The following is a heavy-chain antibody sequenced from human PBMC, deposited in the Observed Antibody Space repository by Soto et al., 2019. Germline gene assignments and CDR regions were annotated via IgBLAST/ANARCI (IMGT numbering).Heavy chain of an antibody. Sequence: SVKVSCKASGGTFSSYAISWVRQAPGQGLEWMGGIIPIFDTANYAQNFQGRVTITADEYTSTAYMELSSLRSEDTAVYYCARHDCISSSCYYYYYYGMDVWGQGTTVTAP. CDR1: GGTFSSYA. D-gene: IGHD2-2*01. V-gene: IGHV1-69*13. CDR3: ARHDCISSSCYYYYYYGMDV. CDR2: IIPIFDTA. J-gene: IGHJ6*02.